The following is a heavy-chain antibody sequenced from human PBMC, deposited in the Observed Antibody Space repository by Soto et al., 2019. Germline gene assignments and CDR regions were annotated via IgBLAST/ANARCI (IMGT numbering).Heavy chain of an antibody. CDR1: GGTFSSYA. CDR2: IIPIFGTA. Sequence: QVQLVQSGAEVKKPGSSVKVSCKASGGTFSSYAISWVRQAPGQGLEWMGGIIPIFGTATYAQKFQGRVTITADESTCTGYMDLSSLRSEDTAVYYCARGDSSGYSPYYFDYWGQGTLVTVSS. D-gene: IGHD3-22*01. V-gene: IGHV1-69*01. J-gene: IGHJ4*02. CDR3: ARGDSSGYSPYYFDY.